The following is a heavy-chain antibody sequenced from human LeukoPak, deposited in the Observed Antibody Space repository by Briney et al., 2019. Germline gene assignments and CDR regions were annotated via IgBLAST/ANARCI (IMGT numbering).Heavy chain of an antibody. CDR2: FDPEDGET. J-gene: IGHJ4*02. Sequence: GASVKVSCKVSGYTLTELSMHWVRQAPGKGLEWMGGFDPEDGETIYAQKFQGRVTMTEDTSTDTAYMELSSLRSEDTAVYYCATSDSSETIFDYWGQGTLVTVSS. V-gene: IGHV1-24*01. CDR3: ATSDSSETIFDY. CDR1: GYTLTELS. D-gene: IGHD3-22*01.